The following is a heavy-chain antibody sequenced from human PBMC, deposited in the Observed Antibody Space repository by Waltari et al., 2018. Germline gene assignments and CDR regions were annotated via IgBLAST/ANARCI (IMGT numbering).Heavy chain of an antibody. CDR2: VHRNGRT. CDR1: GAPMSGNSW. J-gene: IGHJ4*02. CDR3: ARDLGRGLFLDS. D-gene: IGHD2-15*01. V-gene: IGHV4-4*02. Sequence: QFQLQESGPGLVKPSGNLSPTCAVSGAPMSGNSWWSWVRQSPDKGLEWIGQVHRNGRTNYNPSLASRAIVSLDSSMNQFSLRILSATAADTAVYYCARDLGRGLFLDSWGQGTLVTVSP.